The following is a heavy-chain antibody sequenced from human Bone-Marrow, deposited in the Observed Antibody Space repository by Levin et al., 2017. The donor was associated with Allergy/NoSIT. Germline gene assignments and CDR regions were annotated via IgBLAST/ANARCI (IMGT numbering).Heavy chain of an antibody. V-gene: IGHV3-74*01. CDR3: ARDEGPIVMVRGYDY. D-gene: IGHD3-10*01. J-gene: IGHJ4*02. CDR2: INRDGSSA. CDR1: GFTFSAYW. Sequence: GESLKISCSASGFTFSAYWMDWVRQVPGKGLVWVSRINRDGSSAYYADSVKGRFTISRDNAKNTLYLHMNSLRPEDTAVYYCARDEGPIVMVRGYDYWGQGILVTVSS.